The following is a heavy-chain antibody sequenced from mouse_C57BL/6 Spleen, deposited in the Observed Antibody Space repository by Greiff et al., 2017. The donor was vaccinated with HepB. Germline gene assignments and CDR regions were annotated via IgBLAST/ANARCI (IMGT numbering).Heavy chain of an antibody. CDR1: GYAFSSSW. CDR2: IYPGDGDT. V-gene: IGHV1-82*01. Sequence: QVQLQQSGPELVKPGASVKISCKASGYAFSSSWMNWVKQRPGKGLEWIGRIYPGDGDTNYNGKFKGKATLTADKSSSTAYMQLSSLTSEDSAVYFCARWETYFDYWGQGTTLTVSS. J-gene: IGHJ2*01. CDR3: ARWETYFDY. D-gene: IGHD4-1*01.